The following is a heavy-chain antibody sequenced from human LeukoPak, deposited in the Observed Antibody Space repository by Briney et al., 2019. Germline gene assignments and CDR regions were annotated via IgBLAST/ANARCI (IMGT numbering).Heavy chain of an antibody. V-gene: IGHV4-59*01. CDR2: IYYSGST. Sequence: PSETLSLTCTVSGGSISSYYWSWIRQPPGKGLEWIGYIYYSGSTNYNPSLKSRVTISVDTSKNQFSLKLSSVTAADTAVYYCARWYGSSWYYFDYWGQGTLVTVSS. CDR3: ARWYGSSWYYFDY. CDR1: GGSISSYY. D-gene: IGHD6-13*01. J-gene: IGHJ4*02.